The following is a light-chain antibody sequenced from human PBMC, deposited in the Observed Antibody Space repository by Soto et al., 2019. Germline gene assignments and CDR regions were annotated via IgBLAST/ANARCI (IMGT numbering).Light chain of an antibody. J-gene: IGKJ1*01. CDR1: QSISSW. CDR3: QQYNSYPWT. Sequence: DIQMTQSPSTLSASVGDIVTITCRPSQSISSWLAWYQQKPGKAPKLLIYKASSLESGVPSRFSGSGSGTEFTLPISSLHPDDFAPYYCQQYNSYPWTLGQGTKVDTK. CDR2: KAS. V-gene: IGKV1-5*03.